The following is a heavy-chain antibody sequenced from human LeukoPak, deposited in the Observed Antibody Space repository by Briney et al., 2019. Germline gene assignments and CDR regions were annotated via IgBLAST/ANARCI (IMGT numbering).Heavy chain of an antibody. Sequence: GGSLRLSCAASGFTFSSYGMSWVRQAPGKGLEWVSAISGSGGSTYYADSVKVRVTISRENSKKTLYLTMNSLRDEDTAVYDXXXXXXXXRGVPHQPIEIDYWGQGTLVTVSS. CDR1: GFTFSSYG. CDR2: ISGSGGST. D-gene: IGHD3-10*01. V-gene: IGHV3-23*01. J-gene: IGHJ4*02. CDR3: XXXXXXXRGVPHQPIEIDY.